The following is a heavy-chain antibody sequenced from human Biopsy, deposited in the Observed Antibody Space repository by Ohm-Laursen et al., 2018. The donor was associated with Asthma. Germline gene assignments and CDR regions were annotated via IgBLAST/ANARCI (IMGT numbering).Heavy chain of an antibody. V-gene: IGHV1-69*01. D-gene: IGHD2-15*01. Sequence: GSSVKVSCKVSGGTFSSYAISWVRQAPGQGLEWMGGIIPIFGTANYAQKFQGRVTITADEYTSTAYMELSSLRSEDTAVYYCARDCMLGYCSGGLLGKGAFDPWGQGTLVTVSS. CDR3: ARDCMLGYCSGGLLGKGAFDP. CDR2: IIPIFGTA. CDR1: GGTFSSYA. J-gene: IGHJ5*02.